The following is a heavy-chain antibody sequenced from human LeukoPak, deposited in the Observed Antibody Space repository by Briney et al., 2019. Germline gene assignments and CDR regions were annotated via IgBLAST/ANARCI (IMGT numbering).Heavy chain of an antibody. D-gene: IGHD3-16*02. CDR2: IYPGDSDT. CDR1: GYXFTTHW. CDR3: ARQGLGELSLPFDY. J-gene: IGHJ4*02. Sequence: GESLKISCNGSGYXFTTHWICWVRQMPGKGLEWMGIIYPGDSDTRYSPSFQGQVTISADKSISTAYLQWSSLKASDTAMYYCARQGLGELSLPFDYWGQGTLVTVSS. V-gene: IGHV5-51*01.